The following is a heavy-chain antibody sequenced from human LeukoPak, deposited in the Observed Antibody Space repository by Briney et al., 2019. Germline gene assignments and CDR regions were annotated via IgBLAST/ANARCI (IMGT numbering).Heavy chain of an antibody. CDR3: AKDRRVSYSSGWFDY. CDR1: GFTFSSYG. J-gene: IGHJ4*02. Sequence: GGSLRLSCAASGFTFSSYGMSWVRQTPGKGLEWVSAIGGRDGSTYYADSVKGRFTISRDNSKNTLYLQMNSLRAEDTAVYYCAKDRRVSYSSGWFDYWGQGTLVTVSS. D-gene: IGHD6-19*01. V-gene: IGHV3-23*01. CDR2: IGGRDGST.